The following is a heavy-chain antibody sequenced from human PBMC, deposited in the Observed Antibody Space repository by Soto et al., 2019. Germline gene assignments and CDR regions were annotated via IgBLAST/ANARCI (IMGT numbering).Heavy chain of an antibody. CDR3: ANHGIQLWLLDY. CDR2: IIPIFGTA. J-gene: IGHJ4*02. D-gene: IGHD5-18*01. V-gene: IGHV1-69*13. Sequence: ASVKVSCKASGGTFSSYAISWVRQAPGQGLEWMGGIIPIFGTANYAQKFQGRVTITADESTSTAYMELSSLRSEDTAVYYCANHGIQLWLLDYWGQGTLVTVSS. CDR1: GGTFSSYA.